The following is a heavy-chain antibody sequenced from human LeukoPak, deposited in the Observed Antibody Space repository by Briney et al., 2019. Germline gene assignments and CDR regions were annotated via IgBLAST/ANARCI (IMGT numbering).Heavy chain of an antibody. J-gene: IGHJ4*02. D-gene: IGHD6-13*01. V-gene: IGHV4-39*01. CDR1: GGSISSSSYY. Sequence: SETLSLTCTVSGGSISSSSYYWGWIRQPPGKGLEWIGSIYYSGSTYYNPSLKSRVTISVDTSKNRFSLKLSSVTAADTAVYYCARHGYRIAAAGSFDYWGQGTLVTVSS. CDR3: ARHGYRIAAAGSFDY. CDR2: IYYSGST.